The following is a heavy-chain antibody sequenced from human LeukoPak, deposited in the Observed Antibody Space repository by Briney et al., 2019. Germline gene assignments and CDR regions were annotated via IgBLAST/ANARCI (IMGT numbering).Heavy chain of an antibody. V-gene: IGHV1-2*02. Sequence: ASVKVSCKASGYTFTGYYMHWVRQAPGQGLEWMGWINPNSGGTNYAQKFQGRVTMTRDTSISTAYMELSRLRSDDTAVYYCAXXGAARGAFHFDYWGQGTLVTVSS. CDR3: AXXGAARGAFHFDY. J-gene: IGHJ4*02. CDR2: INPNSGGT. CDR1: GYTFTGYY. D-gene: IGHD6-6*01.